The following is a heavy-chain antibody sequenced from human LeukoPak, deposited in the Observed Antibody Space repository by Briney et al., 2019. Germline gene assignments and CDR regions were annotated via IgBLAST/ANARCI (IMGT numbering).Heavy chain of an antibody. V-gene: IGHV4-31*03. J-gene: IGHJ5*01. D-gene: IGHD3-16*02. CDR2: ISDSGST. CDR3: ARGRYSYGWNDS. Sequence: NPSETLSLTCTVSGGPIGTSAYYWNWIRQHPGKGLEWIGFISDSGSTLYNPSLKSRVTISSDTSKNQFSLKLTSVTAADMAVYYCARGRYSYGWNDSWGQGTLVTVSS. CDR1: GGPIGTSAYY.